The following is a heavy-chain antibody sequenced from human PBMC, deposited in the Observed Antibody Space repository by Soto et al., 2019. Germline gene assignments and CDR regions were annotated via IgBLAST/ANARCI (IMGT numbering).Heavy chain of an antibody. J-gene: IGHJ4*02. CDR3: ARRSWYDVGYDY. D-gene: IGHD6-13*01. CDR1: GGSISSYY. CDR2: IYYSGST. Sequence: QVQLQESGPGLVKPSETLSLTCTVSGGSISSYYWSWIRQPPGKGLEWIGYIYYSGSTNYNPSLESRVTISVDTSKNQFSLKLSSVTAADTAVYCCARRSWYDVGYDYWGQGTLVTVSS. V-gene: IGHV4-59*01.